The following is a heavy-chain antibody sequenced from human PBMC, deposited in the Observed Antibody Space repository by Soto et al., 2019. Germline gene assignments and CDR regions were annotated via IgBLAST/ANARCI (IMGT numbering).Heavy chain of an antibody. CDR1: GGTFSSYA. V-gene: IGHV1-69*13. CDR3: ATDCGGQTTGPWCDAFDI. D-gene: IGHD2-21*01. Sequence: ASVKVSCKASGGTFSSYAISWVRQAPGQGLEWMGGIIPIFGTANYAQKFQGRVTITADESTSTAHMELSSLRSEDTAVYYCATDCGGQTTGPWCDAFDIWGQGTMVTVSS. CDR2: IIPIFGTA. J-gene: IGHJ3*02.